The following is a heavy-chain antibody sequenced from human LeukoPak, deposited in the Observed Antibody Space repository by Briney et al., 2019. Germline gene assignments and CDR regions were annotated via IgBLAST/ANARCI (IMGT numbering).Heavy chain of an antibody. CDR3: AKDISTVTAETFDY. CDR2: IRYDGSNK. J-gene: IGHJ4*02. D-gene: IGHD4-17*01. CDR1: GFTFSSYG. V-gene: IGHV3-30*02. Sequence: GGSLRLSCAASGFTFSSYGMHWVRQAPGKGLEWVAFIRYDGSNKYYADSVKGRFTISRDNSKNTLYLQMNSLRAEDTAVYYCAKDISTVTAETFDYWGQGTLVTVSS.